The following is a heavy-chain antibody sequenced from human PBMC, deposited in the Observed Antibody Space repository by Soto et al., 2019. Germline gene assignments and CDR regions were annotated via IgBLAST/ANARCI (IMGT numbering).Heavy chain of an antibody. CDR2: ISSSSSYT. CDR3: ARHYYGSGRGYYYNMDV. V-gene: IGHV3-11*05. J-gene: IGHJ6*04. CDR1: GFTFSDYY. D-gene: IGHD3-10*01. Sequence: QVQLVESGGGLVKPGGSLRLSCAASGFTFSDYYMSWIRQAPGKGLEWVSYISSSSSYTNHADSVKGRFTISRDNAKNSLYLQRNSLTAEDTAVYYCARHYYGSGRGYYYNMDVWGEGTTVTVSS.